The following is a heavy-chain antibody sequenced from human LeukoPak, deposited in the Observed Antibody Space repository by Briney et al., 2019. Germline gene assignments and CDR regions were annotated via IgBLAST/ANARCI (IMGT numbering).Heavy chain of an antibody. V-gene: IGHV3-23*01. CDR1: GFTFSSYA. J-gene: IGHJ4*02. D-gene: IGHD5-18*01. Sequence: GGSLRLSCAASGFTFSSYAMSWVRQAPGKGREWVSAISGSGGSTYYADSVKGRFTISRDNSKNTLYLQMNSLRAEDTAVYYCAKGLGYSYGQSLDYWGQGTLVTVSS. CDR3: AKGLGYSYGQSLDY. CDR2: ISGSGGST.